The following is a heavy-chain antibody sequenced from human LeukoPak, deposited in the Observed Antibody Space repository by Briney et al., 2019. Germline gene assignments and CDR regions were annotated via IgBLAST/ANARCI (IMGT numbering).Heavy chain of an antibody. CDR2: ISAYNGNT. CDR1: GYTFTNLG. Sequence: ASVKVSCKASGYTFTNLGISWVRRAPGQGLEWMGWISAYNGNTNYAQKLQGRVTMTTDTSTATAYMELRSLRSDDTADYYCARGGRWELPRPYAFDIWGQGTMVTVSS. V-gene: IGHV1-18*01. D-gene: IGHD1-26*01. J-gene: IGHJ3*02. CDR3: ARGGRWELPRPYAFDI.